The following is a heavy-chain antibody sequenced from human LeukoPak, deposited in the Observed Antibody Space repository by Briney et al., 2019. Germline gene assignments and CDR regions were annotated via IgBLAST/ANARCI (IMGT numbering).Heavy chain of an antibody. Sequence: PGGSLRLSCAASGFTVSSNYMSWVRQAPGKGLEGVSVIYSGGSTYYADSVKGRFTISRDNSKNTLYLQMNSLRAEDTAVYYCARGSSGWHDSDYWGQGTLVTVSS. CDR3: ARGSSGWHDSDY. D-gene: IGHD6-19*01. CDR2: IYSGGST. V-gene: IGHV3-53*01. J-gene: IGHJ4*02. CDR1: GFTVSSNY.